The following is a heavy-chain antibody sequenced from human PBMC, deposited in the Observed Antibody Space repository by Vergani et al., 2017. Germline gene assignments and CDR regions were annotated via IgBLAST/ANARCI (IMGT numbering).Heavy chain of an antibody. CDR1: GFTFRSYA. D-gene: IGHD6-19*01. Sequence: EVQLLESGGGLVQPGGSLRLSCAASGFTFRSYAMSWVRQAPGKGLEWVSAVSGSGSSTYYADSVKGRFTISRDNSKNTLYLQLNSLRAEDTALYYCAKATVVAGASYYYYCMDVWGQGTTVTVSS. J-gene: IGHJ6*02. CDR3: AKATVVAGASYYYYCMDV. V-gene: IGHV3-23*01. CDR2: VSGSGSST.